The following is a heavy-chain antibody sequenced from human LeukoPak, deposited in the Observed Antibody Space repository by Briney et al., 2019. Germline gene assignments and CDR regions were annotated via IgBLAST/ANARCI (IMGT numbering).Heavy chain of an antibody. CDR3: ARSATGSGSYYGLDY. J-gene: IGHJ4*02. CDR1: GGTFSSYA. Sequence: ASVKVSCKASGGTFSSYAISWVRQAPGQGLEWMGIINPSGGSTSYAQKFQGRVTMTRDMSTSTVYMEVSSLRSEDTAVYYCARSATGSGSYYGLDYWGQGTLVTVSS. CDR2: INPSGGST. D-gene: IGHD1-26*01. V-gene: IGHV1-46*01.